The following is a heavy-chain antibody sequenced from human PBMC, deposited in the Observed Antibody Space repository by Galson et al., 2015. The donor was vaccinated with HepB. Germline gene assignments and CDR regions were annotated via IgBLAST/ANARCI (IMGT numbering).Heavy chain of an antibody. D-gene: IGHD3-10*01. CDR3: ARLPTLWFGDNAWFDP. J-gene: IGHJ5*02. CDR2: INPNSGGT. V-gene: IGHV1-2*02. CDR1: GYTFTGYY. Sequence: SVKVSCKASGYTFTGYYMHWVRQAPGQGLEWMGWINPNSGGTNYAQKFQGRVTMTRDTSISTAYMELSRLRSDDTAVYCCARLPTLWFGDNAWFDPWGQGTLVTVSS.